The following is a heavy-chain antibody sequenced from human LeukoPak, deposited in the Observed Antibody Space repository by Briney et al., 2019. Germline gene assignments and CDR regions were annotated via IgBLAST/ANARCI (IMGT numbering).Heavy chain of an antibody. CDR1: GFTFSSYA. V-gene: IGHV3-21*01. CDR2: ISCSSSYI. J-gene: IGHJ5*02. D-gene: IGHD2-15*01. Sequence: GGSLRLSCAASGFTFSSYAMSWVRQAPGKGLEWVSSISCSSSYIYYADSVKGRFTISRDNAKNSLYLQMNSLRAEDTAVYYCARVCCSGGSCYSGWFDPWGQGTLVTVSS. CDR3: ARVCCSGGSCYSGWFDP.